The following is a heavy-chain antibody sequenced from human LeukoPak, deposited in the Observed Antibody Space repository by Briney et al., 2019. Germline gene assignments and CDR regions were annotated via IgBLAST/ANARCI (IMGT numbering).Heavy chain of an antibody. J-gene: IGHJ4*02. CDR2: IYTSGST. CDR1: GGSISSGSYY. Sequence: SETLSLTCTVSGGSISSGSYYWSWIRQPAGKGLEWIGRIYTSGSTNYNPSLKSRVTISVDTSKNQFSLKLGSVTAADTAVYYCARAVGTSRNFFDYWGQGTLVTVSS. V-gene: IGHV4-61*02. CDR3: ARAVGTSRNFFDY. D-gene: IGHD4-23*01.